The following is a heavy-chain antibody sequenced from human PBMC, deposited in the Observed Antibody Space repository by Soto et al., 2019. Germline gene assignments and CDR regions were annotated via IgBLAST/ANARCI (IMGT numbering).Heavy chain of an antibody. CDR2: IYYSGST. D-gene: IGHD5-12*01. J-gene: IGHJ3*02. V-gene: IGHV4-59*08. CDR1: GGSISSYY. Sequence: QVQLQESGPGLVKPSETLSLTCTVSGGSISSYYWSWIRQPPGKGLEWIGYIYYSGSTNYNPSLKSRVTISVDTSKNQFSLKLSSVTAADTAVYYCARHYSEYSGYDFQDAFDIWGQWTMVTVSS. CDR3: ARHYSEYSGYDFQDAFDI.